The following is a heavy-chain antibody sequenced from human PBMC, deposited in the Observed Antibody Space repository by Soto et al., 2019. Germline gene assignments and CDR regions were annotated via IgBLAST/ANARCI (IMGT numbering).Heavy chain of an antibody. V-gene: IGHV3-43*01. CDR1: GFTFDDYT. J-gene: IGHJ6*02. Sequence: PGGALRLSCAASGFTFDDYTMHWVRQAPGKGLEWVSLISWDGGSTYYADSVKGRFTISRDNSKNSLYLQMNSLRTEDTALYYCAKDMEEYYGSGRGMDVWGQGTTVTVSS. CDR3: AKDMEEYYGSGRGMDV. CDR2: ISWDGGST. D-gene: IGHD3-10*01.